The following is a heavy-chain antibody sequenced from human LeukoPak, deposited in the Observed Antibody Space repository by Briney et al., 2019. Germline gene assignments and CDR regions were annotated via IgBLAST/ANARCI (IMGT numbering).Heavy chain of an antibody. J-gene: IGHJ6*02. CDR2: IYYSGST. D-gene: IGHD3-3*01. V-gene: IGHV4-31*03. CDR1: GGSISSGGYY. Sequence: PSQTLSLTCTVSGGSISSGGYYWSWIRQHPGKGLEWIGYIYYSGSTYYNPSLKSRVTISVDTSKNQFSLKLSSVTAADTAVYYCARDHYDFWSGSYYYYGMDVWGQGTTVTVSS. CDR3: ARDHYDFWSGSYYYYGMDV.